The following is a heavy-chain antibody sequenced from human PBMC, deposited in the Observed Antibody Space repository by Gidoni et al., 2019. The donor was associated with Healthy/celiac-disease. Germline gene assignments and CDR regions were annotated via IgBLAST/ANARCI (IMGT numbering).Heavy chain of an antibody. D-gene: IGHD6-13*01. V-gene: IGHV4-31*03. CDR1: GGSISSGGYY. J-gene: IGHJ1*01. Sequence: QVQLQESGPGLVKPSQPLSLTCTVSGGSISSGGYYWSWIRQHPGKGLEWIGYIYYSGSTYYNPSLKSRVTISVDTSKNQFSLKLSSVTAADTAVYYCARDRAAGAEYFQHWGQGTLVTVSS. CDR3: ARDRAAGAEYFQH. CDR2: IYYSGST.